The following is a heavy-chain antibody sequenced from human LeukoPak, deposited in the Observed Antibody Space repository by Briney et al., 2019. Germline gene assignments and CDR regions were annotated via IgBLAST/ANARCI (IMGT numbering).Heavy chain of an antibody. CDR2: ISSSSSSTI. V-gene: IGHV3-48*04. D-gene: IGHD6-13*01. CDR1: GFTFSSYS. J-gene: IGHJ4*02. Sequence: GGSLRLSCAASGFTFSSYSMNWVRQAPGKGLEWVSYISSSSSSTIYYADSVKGRFTISRDNAKNSLYLQMNSLRAEDTAVYYCARDSPGIAAAVGWGQGTLVTVSS. CDR3: ARDSPGIAAAVG.